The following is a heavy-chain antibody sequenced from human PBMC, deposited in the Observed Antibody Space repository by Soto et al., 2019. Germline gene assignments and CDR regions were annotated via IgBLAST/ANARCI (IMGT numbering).Heavy chain of an antibody. D-gene: IGHD2-21*02. V-gene: IGHV4-39*01. CDR2: IYYSGRT. Sequence: PSETLFLTCIVSGESISSSSYYWGWIRQPPGKGLEWIGSIYYSGRTYYNPSFKSRVTISIDTSKNQFPLKLSSVTATDTAVYYCARQRTTVVTQAYFDHWGQGALVTVSS. J-gene: IGHJ4*02. CDR3: ARQRTTVVTQAYFDH. CDR1: GESISSSSYY.